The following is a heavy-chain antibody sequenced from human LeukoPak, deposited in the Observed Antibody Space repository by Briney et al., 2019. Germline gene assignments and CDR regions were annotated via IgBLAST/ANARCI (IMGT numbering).Heavy chain of an antibody. D-gene: IGHD2-15*01. J-gene: IGHJ4*02. CDR1: GYTFTDYY. Sequence: GASVKVSCKASGYTFTDYYMHWVRQAPGQGLEWMGRINPKGGDTSFAQKFRGRVTMTRDTSVTTAYVELGRLTSDDTAIYYCARDSRVAGDYWGQGTLVTVSS. CDR2: INPKGGDT. V-gene: IGHV1-2*06. CDR3: ARDSRVAGDY.